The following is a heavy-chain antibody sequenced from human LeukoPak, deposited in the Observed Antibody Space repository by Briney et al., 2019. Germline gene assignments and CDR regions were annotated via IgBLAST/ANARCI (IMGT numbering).Heavy chain of an antibody. D-gene: IGHD6-19*01. Sequence: VWSLRLSCAASGFTLSNAWMSWVRQVPGKGLEWVGRIKTKTEGGTTDYAAPVKGRFIISRDDSKNTLYLQMNSLKTEDTAVYFSTIDSDSGWSGYWGQGTLVTVSS. J-gene: IGHJ4*02. CDR3: TIDSDSGWSGY. CDR2: IKTKTEGGTT. CDR1: GFTLSNAW. V-gene: IGHV3-15*01.